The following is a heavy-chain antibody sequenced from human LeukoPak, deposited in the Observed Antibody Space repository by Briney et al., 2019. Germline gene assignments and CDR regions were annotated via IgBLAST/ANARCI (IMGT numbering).Heavy chain of an antibody. CDR1: GFTLSSNW. CDR3: ARNLGYCSGGSCFPFDY. Sequence: PGGSLRLSCAASGFTLSSNWMSWVRQAPGKGLEWVANILQDGSEKYYVDSVKGRFTISRDNAKNSLYLQMNSLRAEDTAVYYCARNLGYCSGGSCFPFDYWGQGTLVTVSS. D-gene: IGHD2-15*01. J-gene: IGHJ4*02. V-gene: IGHV3-7*01. CDR2: ILQDGSEK.